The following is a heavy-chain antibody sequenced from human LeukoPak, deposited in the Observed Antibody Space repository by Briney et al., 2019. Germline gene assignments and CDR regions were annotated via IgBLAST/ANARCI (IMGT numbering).Heavy chain of an antibody. V-gene: IGHV3-13*01. Sequence: PGGSLRLSCAASGFTFSSYDMHWVRQATGKGLEXVSSIGTADDTYYPGSVKGRFTISRENAKNSLYLQMNSLRAGDTAVYYCARVLGSGTYGVDVWGQGTTVTVSS. J-gene: IGHJ6*02. CDR3: ARVLGSGTYGVDV. CDR1: GFTFSSYD. CDR2: IGTADDT. D-gene: IGHD3-10*01.